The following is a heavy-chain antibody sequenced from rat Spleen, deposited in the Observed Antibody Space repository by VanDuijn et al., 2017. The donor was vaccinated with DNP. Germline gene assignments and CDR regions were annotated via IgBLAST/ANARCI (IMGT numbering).Heavy chain of an antibody. CDR2: ISTGGDNT. D-gene: IGHD4-1*01. CDR3: ASGFGWFAY. V-gene: IGHV5S13*01. Sequence: EVQLVESGGGLVQPGRSLKLSCAASGFIFSYYDMAWVRQAPTKGLEWVASISTGGDNTYFRDSVKGRFTISRDNAKNTLYLQMNSLRSEDTATYYCASGFGWFAYWGQGTLVTVSS. J-gene: IGHJ3*01. CDR1: GFIFSYYD.